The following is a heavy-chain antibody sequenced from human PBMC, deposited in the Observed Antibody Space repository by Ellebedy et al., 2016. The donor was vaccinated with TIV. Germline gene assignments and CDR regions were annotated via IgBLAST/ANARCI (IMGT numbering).Heavy chain of an antibody. Sequence: PGGSLTLSCAASGFTLSSHAMSWVRQAPGKGLEWVSAISGSGGGTYYADSVKGRFAISRDNSKNTLYLQMNSLRAEDTAVYYCAQGGYTALIDSWGQGTLVTVSS. J-gene: IGHJ4*02. CDR2: ISGSGGGT. CDR3: AQGGYTALIDS. D-gene: IGHD5-18*01. CDR1: GFTLSSHA. V-gene: IGHV3-23*01.